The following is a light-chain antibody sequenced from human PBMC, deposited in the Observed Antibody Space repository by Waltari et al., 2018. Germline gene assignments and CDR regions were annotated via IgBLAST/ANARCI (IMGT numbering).Light chain of an antibody. J-gene: IGLJ6*01. CDR2: LNSVGSH. CDR3: QTWTTGIHV. Sequence: QPMLTQSPAASASLGASVKVTCTLSSGNNRYVIAWHQQQQVKAPLYLMRLNSVGSHSKGDGIPDRFSGSSSGAERHLTISNLQSEDEADYYCQTWTTGIHVFGSDTKLTVL. CDR1: SGNNRYV. V-gene: IGLV4-69*01.